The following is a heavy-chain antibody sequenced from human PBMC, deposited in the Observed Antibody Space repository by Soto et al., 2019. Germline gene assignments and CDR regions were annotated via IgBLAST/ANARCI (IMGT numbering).Heavy chain of an antibody. CDR2: FDPEDGET. Sequence: ASVKVSCKVSGHTLIELSMHWVRRAPGKGLEWMGGFDPEDGETIYAQKFEGRVTMTEDTSIDTAYMEVSGLRSQDTAVHYCTIVRSWSAYTSWGQGTKFTAAS. J-gene: IGHJ5*02. D-gene: IGHD3-16*01. CDR3: TIVRSWSAYTS. V-gene: IGHV1-24*01. CDR1: GHTLIELS.